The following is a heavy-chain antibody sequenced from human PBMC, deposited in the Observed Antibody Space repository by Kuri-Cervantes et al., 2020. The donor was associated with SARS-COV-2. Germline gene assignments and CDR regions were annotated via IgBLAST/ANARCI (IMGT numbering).Heavy chain of an antibody. Sequence: GESLKISCAASGFTFSSYSMNWVRQAPGKGLEWVSYISSSSSTIYYADSVKGRFTISRDNAKNSLYLQMNSLRDEDTAVYYCARGSYYYDTQRGYWGQGTLVTVSS. D-gene: IGHD3-22*01. CDR1: GFTFSSYS. V-gene: IGHV3-48*02. J-gene: IGHJ4*02. CDR2: ISSSSSTI. CDR3: ARGSYYYDTQRGY.